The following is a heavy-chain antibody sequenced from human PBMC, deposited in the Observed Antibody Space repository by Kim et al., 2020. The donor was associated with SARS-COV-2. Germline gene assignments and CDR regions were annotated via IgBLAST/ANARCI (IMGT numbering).Heavy chain of an antibody. CDR2: INHSGST. CDR3: ASMSIAARRVYYYYGMDV. D-gene: IGHD6-6*01. V-gene: IGHV4-34*01. J-gene: IGHJ6*02. CDR1: GGSFSGYY. Sequence: SETLSLTCAVYGGSFSGYYWSWIRQPPGKGLEWIGEINHSGSTNYNPSLKSRVTISVDTSKNQFSLKLSSVTAADTAVYYCASMSIAARRVYYYYGMDVWGQGTPVTVSS.